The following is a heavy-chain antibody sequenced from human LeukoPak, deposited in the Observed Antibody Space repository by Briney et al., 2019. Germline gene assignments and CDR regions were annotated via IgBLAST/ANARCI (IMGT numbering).Heavy chain of an antibody. CDR3: ARTRPYLKYSGSPNLYYFDY. CDR2: INPNSGGT. V-gene: IGHV1-2*04. CDR1: GYTFTGYY. J-gene: IGHJ4*02. D-gene: IGHD1-26*01. Sequence: ASVKVSCKASGYTFTGYYMHWVRQAPGQGLEWMGRINPNSGGTNYAQKFQGWVTMTRDTSISTAYMELSRLRSDDTAVYYCARTRPYLKYSGSPNLYYFDYWGQGTLVTVSS.